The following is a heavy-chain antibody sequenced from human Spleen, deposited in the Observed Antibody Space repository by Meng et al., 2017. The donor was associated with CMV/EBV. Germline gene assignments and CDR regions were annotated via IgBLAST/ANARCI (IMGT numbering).Heavy chain of an antibody. J-gene: IGHJ5*02. CDR3: ARGLAGTQYNWFDP. V-gene: IGHV4-39*01. Sequence: SCGSSLWPWVREQAGKWLEWMGSINYIESNYHNTSRNSRVTISVDTSKNQFSLKLSSATAADTAVYDCARGLAGTQYNWFDPWGQGTLVTVSS. CDR1: SCGSSL. D-gene: IGHD6-19*01. CDR2: INYIESN.